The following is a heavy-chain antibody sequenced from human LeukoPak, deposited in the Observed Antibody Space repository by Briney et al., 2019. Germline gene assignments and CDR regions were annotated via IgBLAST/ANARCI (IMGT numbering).Heavy chain of an antibody. D-gene: IGHD3-22*01. J-gene: IGHJ4*02. CDR3: ARGRYYDSSGYFDY. CDR1: GFTFSSHN. CDR2: ISSSGSNI. Sequence: GSLRLSCAASGFTFSSHNMNWVRQAPGKGLEWVSYISSSGSNIYYADSVKGRFTISRDNAKNSLSLQMNSLRDDDTAVYYCARGRYYDSSGYFDYWGQGTLVTVSS. V-gene: IGHV3-48*02.